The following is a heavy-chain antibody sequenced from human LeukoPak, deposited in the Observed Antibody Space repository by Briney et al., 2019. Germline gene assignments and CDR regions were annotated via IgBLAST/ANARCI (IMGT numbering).Heavy chain of an antibody. CDR1: GDSISSGGYS. V-gene: IGHV4-30-4*07. J-gene: IGHJ4*02. CDR3: ASLGGNYYDSSGYYVDYFDY. CDR2: IYNSGTT. Sequence: SETLSLTCVVSGDSISSGGYSWNWIRQPPGKGLEWIGYIYNSGTTSYNPSLKSRITMSVDTSKNQFSLKLSSVTAADTAVYYCASLGGNYYDSSGYYVDYFDYWGQGTLVTVSS. D-gene: IGHD3-22*01.